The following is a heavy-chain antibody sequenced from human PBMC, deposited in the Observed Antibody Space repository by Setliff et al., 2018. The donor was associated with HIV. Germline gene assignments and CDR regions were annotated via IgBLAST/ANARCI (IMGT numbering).Heavy chain of an antibody. CDR3: ARETYYGSGSYLPTEYYYYYMDV. V-gene: IGHV1-69*05. CDR1: GGTFSSFA. Sequence: ASAKVSCKASGGTFSSFAISWVRQAPGQGLEWMGGIIPIFGTANYAQKFQGRVTITTDESTTTAYMELRSLRSEDTAVYYCARETYYGSGSYLPTEYYYYYMDVWGKGTTVTVSS. J-gene: IGHJ6*03. D-gene: IGHD3-10*01. CDR2: IIPIFGTA.